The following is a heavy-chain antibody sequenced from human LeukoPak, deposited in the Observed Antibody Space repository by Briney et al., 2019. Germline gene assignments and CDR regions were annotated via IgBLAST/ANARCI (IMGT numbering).Heavy chain of an antibody. J-gene: IGHJ4*02. CDR1: GGSTSTYY. CDR2: IYTSGST. V-gene: IGHV4-4*07. D-gene: IGHD5-12*01. CDR3: ARDSGYELT. Sequence: LETLSLTCTVSGGSTSTYYWTWIRQPAGKGLEWIGRIYTSGSTNYNPSLKSRVTMSVDTSKNQFSLKLSSVTAADTDVYYCARDSGYELTWRQGTMVTVSS.